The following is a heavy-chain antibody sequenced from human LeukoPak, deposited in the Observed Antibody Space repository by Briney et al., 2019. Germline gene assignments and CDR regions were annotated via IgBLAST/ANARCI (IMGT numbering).Heavy chain of an antibody. CDR3: ARVCLAYYYYGMDV. Sequence: GGSLRLSCAVSGFNFSRYSMNWVRQAPGKGLEWVSYISFSTRNIYYADSVKGRFTISRDNAKNSLHLQMNSLRAEDTAVYYCARVCLAYYYYGMDVWGQGTTVTVSS. CDR2: ISFSTRNI. V-gene: IGHV3-48*04. J-gene: IGHJ6*02. D-gene: IGHD5/OR15-5a*01. CDR1: GFNFSRYS.